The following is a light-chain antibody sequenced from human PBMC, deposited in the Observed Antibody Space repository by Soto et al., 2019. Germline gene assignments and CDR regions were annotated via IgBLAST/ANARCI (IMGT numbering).Light chain of an antibody. J-gene: IGKJ2*01. Sequence: DIQMTQSPSTLSTSVGDRVTVTCRASQSMSVWLAWYQQKPGKAPKLLIYDASSLESGVPSRFRGSGSGTEFTLTISSLQPDDFATYYCQQYNTDPYTFGQGTKLEIK. CDR2: DAS. V-gene: IGKV1-5*01. CDR3: QQYNTDPYT. CDR1: QSMSVW.